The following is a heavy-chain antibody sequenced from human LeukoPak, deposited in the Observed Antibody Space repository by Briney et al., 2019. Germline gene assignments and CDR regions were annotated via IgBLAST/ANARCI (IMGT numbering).Heavy chain of an antibody. CDR2: MNPNSGNT. V-gene: IGHV1-8*01. J-gene: IGHJ4*02. Sequence: GASVKVSCKSSVYTFTSYDIHWVRQATGQGLEWMGWMNPNSGNTGYAQKFQGRVTMTRNTSISTAYMELSSLRSEDTAVYYCARSGPYSGYLDWGQGTLVTVSS. CDR1: VYTFTSYD. D-gene: IGHD5-12*01. CDR3: ARSGPYSGYLD.